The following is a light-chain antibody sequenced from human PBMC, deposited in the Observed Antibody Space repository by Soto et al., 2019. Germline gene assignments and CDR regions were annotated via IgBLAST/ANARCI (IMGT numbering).Light chain of an antibody. CDR2: DVN. CDR1: SSDVGGYNY. CDR3: SSYTSANTLV. V-gene: IGLV2-14*01. J-gene: IGLJ3*02. Sequence: QSALTQPPSASGSPGQSVTISCTGTSSDVGGYNYVCWYQQQPGKAPKVLIYDVNHRPSGVSDRFSGSKSGITAYLTISGLQAEDEADYFCSSYTSANTLVFGGGTKLTVL.